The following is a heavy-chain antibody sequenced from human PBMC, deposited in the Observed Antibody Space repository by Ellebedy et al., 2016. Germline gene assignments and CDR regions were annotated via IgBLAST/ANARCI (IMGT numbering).Heavy chain of an antibody. J-gene: IGHJ6*03. Sequence: ASVKVSCXASGYTFTSYGISWVRQAPGQGLEWMGWISAYNGNTNYAQKLQGRVTMTTDTSTSTAYMELSSLRSEDTAVYYCARSSFWSGYSYGNYYYYYMDVWGKGTTVTVSS. V-gene: IGHV1-18*01. CDR1: GYTFTSYG. CDR3: ARSSFWSGYSYGNYYYYYMDV. CDR2: ISAYNGNT. D-gene: IGHD3-3*01.